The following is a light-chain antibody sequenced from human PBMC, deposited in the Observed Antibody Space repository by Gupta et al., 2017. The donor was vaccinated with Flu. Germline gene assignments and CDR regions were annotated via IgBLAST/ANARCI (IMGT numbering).Light chain of an antibody. CDR2: DNN. CDR1: NIGSSG. CDR3: QVGDSTSDSYV. Sequence: SSVLTQPPSVSVAPGPTATITCGRDNIGSSGVHWYQQKPGQAPVVVVYDNNDRPSGIPERFSGSNSGNTATLTISRVEAGEEADYYCQVGDSTSDSYVFGTGTKVTVL. V-gene: IGLV3-21*02. J-gene: IGLJ1*01.